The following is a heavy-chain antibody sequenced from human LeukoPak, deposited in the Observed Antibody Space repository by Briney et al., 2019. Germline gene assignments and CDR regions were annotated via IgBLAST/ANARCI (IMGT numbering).Heavy chain of an antibody. Sequence: SETLSLTCTVSGGSISSYYWSWIRQPPGKGLEWIGYIYYSGSTNYNPSLKSRVTISVDTSKNQFSLKLSSVTAADTAVYYCARVCNYYDSSGYYSDAFDIWGQGRMVTVSS. V-gene: IGHV4-59*01. J-gene: IGHJ3*02. CDR1: GGSISSYY. CDR2: IYYSGST. D-gene: IGHD3-22*01. CDR3: ARVCNYYDSSGYYSDAFDI.